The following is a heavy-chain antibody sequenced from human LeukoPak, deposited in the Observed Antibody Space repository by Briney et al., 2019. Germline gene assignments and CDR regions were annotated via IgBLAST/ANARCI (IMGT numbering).Heavy chain of an antibody. V-gene: IGHV4-30-2*01. CDR2: INHSGST. CDR1: GGSISSGGYS. J-gene: IGHJ4*02. CDR3: ARVGPFWSGYYLTDY. Sequence: SETLSLTCAVSGGSISSGGYSWSWIRQPPGKGLEWIGEINHSGSTNYNPSLKSRVTISVDTSKNQFSLKLSSVTAADTAVYYCARVGPFWSGYYLTDYWGQGTLVTVSS. D-gene: IGHD3-3*01.